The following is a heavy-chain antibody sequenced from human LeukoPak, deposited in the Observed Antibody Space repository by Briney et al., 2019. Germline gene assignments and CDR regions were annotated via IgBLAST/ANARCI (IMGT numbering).Heavy chain of an antibody. D-gene: IGHD5-12*01. CDR1: GGSISSYY. Sequence: SETLSLTCTASGGSISSYYWSWIRQPAGKGLEWIGRTYTSGSTNYNPSLKSRFTMSVDTSKNQFSLKLSSVTAADTAVYYCARVSRYDYHFDYWGQGTLVTVSS. CDR2: TYTSGST. CDR3: ARVSRYDYHFDY. J-gene: IGHJ4*02. V-gene: IGHV4-4*07.